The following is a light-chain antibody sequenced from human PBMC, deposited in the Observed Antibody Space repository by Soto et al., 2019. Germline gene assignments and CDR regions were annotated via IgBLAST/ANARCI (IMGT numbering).Light chain of an antibody. CDR3: QQYNSYQT. V-gene: IGKV1-5*01. CDR2: DAS. Sequence: GDRVTITCRASQSISSWLAWYQQKPGKAPKLLIYDASSLESGVPSRFSGSGSGTEFTLTISSLQPDDFANYYCQQYNSYQTFGQETKVDIK. CDR1: QSISSW. J-gene: IGKJ1*01.